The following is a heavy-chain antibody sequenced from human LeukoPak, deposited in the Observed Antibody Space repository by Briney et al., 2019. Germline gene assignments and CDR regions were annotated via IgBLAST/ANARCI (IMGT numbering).Heavy chain of an antibody. J-gene: IGHJ6*02. CDR3: ARDQDYYYGMDV. V-gene: IGHV3-53*01. CDR1: GFTVSSNY. Sequence: LGGSLRLSCAASGFTVSSNYMSWVRQAPGKGLEWVSVIYSGGSTYYADSVKGRFTISRDNSKNTLYLQMNSLRAEDTAVYYCARDQDYYYGMDVWGQGTTVTVSS. CDR2: IYSGGST.